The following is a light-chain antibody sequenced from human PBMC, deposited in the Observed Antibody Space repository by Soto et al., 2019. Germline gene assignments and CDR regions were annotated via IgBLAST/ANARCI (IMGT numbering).Light chain of an antibody. CDR2: EVS. V-gene: IGLV2-14*01. J-gene: IGLJ3*02. CDR1: SSDVGGYNY. Sequence: QSALAQPASVSGSPGQSITISCTGTSSDVGGYNYVSWYQQHPGKAPKLMIYEVSNRPSGVSNRFSGSKSGNTASLTISGLQAEEEADYYCSAYTARSTLVFGGGTKVTVL. CDR3: SAYTARSTLV.